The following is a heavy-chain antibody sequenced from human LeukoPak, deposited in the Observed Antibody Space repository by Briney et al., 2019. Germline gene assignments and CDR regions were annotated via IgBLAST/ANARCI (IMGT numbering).Heavy chain of an antibody. D-gene: IGHD3-10*01. Sequence: PGGSLRLSCAASGFTVSSNYMSWVRQAPGKGLEWVSVIYSGGSTYYADSVKGRFTISRDNSKNTLYLQMNSLRAEDTAVYYCARVMGVVRGGIGSHDAFDIWGQGTMVTVSS. J-gene: IGHJ3*02. CDR3: ARVMGVVRGGIGSHDAFDI. V-gene: IGHV3-53*01. CDR1: GFTVSSNY. CDR2: IYSGGST.